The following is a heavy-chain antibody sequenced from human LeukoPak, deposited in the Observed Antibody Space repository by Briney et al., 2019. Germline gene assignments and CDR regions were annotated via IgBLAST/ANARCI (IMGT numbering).Heavy chain of an antibody. Sequence: SETLSLTCAVYGGSFSGYYWSWIRQPPGKGLEWIGEINHSGSTNYNPSLKSRVTISVDTSKNQFSLKLSPVTAADTAVYYCARGGRRLPIDYWGQGTLVTVSS. J-gene: IGHJ4*02. CDR1: GGSFSGYY. V-gene: IGHV4-34*01. CDR2: INHSGST. CDR3: ARGGRRLPIDY.